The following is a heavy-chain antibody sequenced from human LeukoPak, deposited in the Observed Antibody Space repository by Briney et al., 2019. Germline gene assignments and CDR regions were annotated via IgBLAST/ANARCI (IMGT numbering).Heavy chain of an antibody. V-gene: IGHV4-31*03. Sequence: SETLSLTCTVSGGSLSSGGYYWSWLRQHPGRGLEWIGYIYYSGSTYYNPSLKRRVTISVDTSKNQFSLKLSSVTAADTAVYYCARAAAGPAYFDYWGQGTLVTVSS. D-gene: IGHD6-13*01. J-gene: IGHJ4*02. CDR3: ARAAAGPAYFDY. CDR2: IYYSGST. CDR1: GGSLSSGGYY.